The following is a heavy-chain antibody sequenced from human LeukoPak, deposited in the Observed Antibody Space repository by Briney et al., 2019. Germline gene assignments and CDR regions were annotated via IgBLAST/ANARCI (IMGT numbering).Heavy chain of an antibody. CDR3: ASAINFWSGHGAFDI. V-gene: IGHV4-39*07. D-gene: IGHD3-3*01. Sequence: SETLSLTCTVSNGSISSSSYYWGWIRQPPGKGLEWIGSIYYSGSTYYNPSLKSRVTISVDTSKNQFSLKLSSVTAADTAVYYCASAINFWSGHGAFDIWGQGTMVTVSS. J-gene: IGHJ3*02. CDR2: IYYSGST. CDR1: NGSISSSSYY.